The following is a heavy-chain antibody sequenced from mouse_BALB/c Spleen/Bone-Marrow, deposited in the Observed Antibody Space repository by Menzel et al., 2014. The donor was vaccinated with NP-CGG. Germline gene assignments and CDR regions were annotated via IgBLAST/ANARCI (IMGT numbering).Heavy chain of an antibody. J-gene: IGHJ2*01. V-gene: IGHV1S137*01. D-gene: IGHD1-1*01. CDR2: ISSSYGDA. CDR1: GYTFTDYA. Sequence: VQLQQSGAELVRPGVSVKISCKGSGYTFTDYATHWVKQSHAKSLEWIGIISSSYGDATYNQKFKGKATMTVDKSSNTAYMELARLTSEDSAIYYCARGLSYYYGTSYYFDYWGQGTTLTVSS. CDR3: ARGLSYYYGTSYYFDY.